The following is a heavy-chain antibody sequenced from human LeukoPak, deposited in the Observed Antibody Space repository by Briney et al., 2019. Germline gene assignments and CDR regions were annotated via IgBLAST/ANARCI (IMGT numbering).Heavy chain of an antibody. J-gene: IGHJ3*02. Sequence: SSETLSLTCTVSGGSISSGGYYWSWIRQHPGKGLEWIGYIYYSGSTYYNPSLKSRVTISVDTSKNQFSLKLSSVTAADTAVYYCARLNDSSGLDAFDTWGQGTMVTVSS. D-gene: IGHD3-22*01. CDR2: IYYSGST. CDR3: ARLNDSSGLDAFDT. CDR1: GGSISSGGYY. V-gene: IGHV4-31*03.